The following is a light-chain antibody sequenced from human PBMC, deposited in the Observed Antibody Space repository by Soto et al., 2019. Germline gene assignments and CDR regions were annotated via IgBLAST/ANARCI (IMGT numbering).Light chain of an antibody. CDR2: VAS. J-gene: IGKJ1*01. V-gene: IGKV1-39*01. CDR1: QSISTY. CDR3: QQSYSTPRT. Sequence: DIQMTQSPSSLSASVGDRVTITCRASQSISTYLNWYQQKPGKAPNLLIYVASSLQSGVPSRFSGCGSGTDFTLTISSLQPEDFATYYCQQSYSTPRTFGQGTKVDIK.